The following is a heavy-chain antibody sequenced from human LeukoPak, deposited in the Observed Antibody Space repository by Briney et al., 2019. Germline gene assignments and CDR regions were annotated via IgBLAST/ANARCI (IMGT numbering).Heavy chain of an antibody. CDR2: IWYGGSNK. Sequence: GGSLRLSCAASGFTFSSYGMHWVRQAPGKGLEWVAVIWYGGSNKYYADSVKGRFTISRDNAKNSLYLQMDSLRAEDTAVYYCASPFSYYNDGSGYHPYGMDVWGQGTTVTVSS. J-gene: IGHJ6*02. CDR1: GFTFSSYG. CDR3: ASPFSYYNDGSGYHPYGMDV. V-gene: IGHV3-33*08. D-gene: IGHD3-22*01.